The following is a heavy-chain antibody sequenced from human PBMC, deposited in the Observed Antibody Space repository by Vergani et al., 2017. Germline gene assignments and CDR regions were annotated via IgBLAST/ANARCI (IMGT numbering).Heavy chain of an antibody. Sequence: QLQLQESGPGLVKPSETLSLTCTVSGSSINSSSYYWGWIRQPPGNGLEWIGSIYYSGSTYYNPSLKSRVTISVETSKNQFSLKLSSVTAADTAVYYCGGDRTGGNYGEFDYWGQGTLVTVSS. CDR2: IYYSGST. CDR1: GSSINSSSYY. J-gene: IGHJ4*02. CDR3: GGDRTGGNYGEFDY. V-gene: IGHV4-39*07. D-gene: IGHD3-22*01.